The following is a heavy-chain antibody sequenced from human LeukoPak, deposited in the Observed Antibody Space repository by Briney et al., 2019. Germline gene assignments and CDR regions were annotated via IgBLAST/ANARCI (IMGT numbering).Heavy chain of an antibody. V-gene: IGHV5-51*03. D-gene: IGHD3-16*01. CDR3: ASWGSGYNYGMGV. CDR1: GYSFSSYW. CDR2: IYPGDSDT. Sequence: GESLKISCKGSGYSFSSYWIGWVRQMPGKGLEWMGIIYPGDSDTRYSPSFEGQVTISADKSISTAYLQWSSLKASDTAMYYCASWGSGYNYGMGVWGQGTTVTVSS. J-gene: IGHJ6*02.